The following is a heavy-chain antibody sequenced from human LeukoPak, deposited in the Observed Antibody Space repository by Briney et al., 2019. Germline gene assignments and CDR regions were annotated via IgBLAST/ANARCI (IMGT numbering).Heavy chain of an antibody. CDR3: AKVATPDHYYYYYMDV. V-gene: IGHV3-23*01. CDR1: GFTFSSYG. CDR2: ISGSGGST. Sequence: PGGSLRLSCAASGFTFSSYGMSWVRQAPGKGLEWVSAISGSGGSTYYADSVKGRFTISRDNSKNTLYLQMNSLRAEDTAVYYCAKVATPDHYYYYYMDVWGKGTTVTISS. D-gene: IGHD1-14*01. J-gene: IGHJ6*03.